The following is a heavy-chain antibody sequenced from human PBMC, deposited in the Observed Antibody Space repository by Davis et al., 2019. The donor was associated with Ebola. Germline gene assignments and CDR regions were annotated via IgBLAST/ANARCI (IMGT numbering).Heavy chain of an antibody. J-gene: IGHJ4*02. CDR1: GFTFSDYW. D-gene: IGHD1-26*01. V-gene: IGHV3-7*03. Sequence: GGSLRLSCTASGFTFSDYWMSWVRQLPGGGLQCVANIKQDESEKDYVDSVKGRFTVSRDNSKNTVYMQMHNLRAEDTAVYYCASREVGLHNLYWGEGTLVSASS. CDR2: IKQDESEK. CDR3: ASREVGLHNLY.